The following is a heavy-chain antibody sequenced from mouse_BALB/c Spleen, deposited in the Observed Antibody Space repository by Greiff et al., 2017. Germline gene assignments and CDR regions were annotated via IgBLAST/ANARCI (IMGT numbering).Heavy chain of an antibody. CDR3: ARPGTGFDY. CDR1: GFTFSSYA. J-gene: IGHJ2*01. V-gene: IGHV5-9-3*01. Sequence: EVKVVESGGGLVKPGGSLKLSCAASGFTFSSYAMSWVRQTPEKRLEWVATISSGGSYTYYPDSVKGRFTISRDNAKNTLYLQMSSLRSEDTAMYYCARPGTGFDYWGQGTTLTVSS. CDR2: ISSGGSYT. D-gene: IGHD3-3*01.